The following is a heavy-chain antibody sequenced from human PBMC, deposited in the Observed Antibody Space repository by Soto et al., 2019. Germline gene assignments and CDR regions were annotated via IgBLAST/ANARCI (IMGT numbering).Heavy chain of an antibody. CDR2: IRSKAYGGTT. V-gene: IGHV3-49*04. CDR1: GFTFGDYA. J-gene: IGHJ5*02. CDR3: TRAIAVAGTNWFDP. D-gene: IGHD6-19*01. Sequence: SLRLSCTASGFTFGDYAMSWVRQAPGKGLEWVGFIRSKAYGGTTEYAASVKGRFTISRDDSKSIAYLQMNSLKTEDTAVYYCTRAIAVAGTNWFDPWGQGTLVTVSS.